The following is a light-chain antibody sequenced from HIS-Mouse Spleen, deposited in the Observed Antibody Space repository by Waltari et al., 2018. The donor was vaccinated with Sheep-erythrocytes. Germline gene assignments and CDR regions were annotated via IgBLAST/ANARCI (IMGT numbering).Light chain of an antibody. V-gene: IGLV2-11*01. CDR3: CSYAGSYNHV. CDR1: SSYVGGYNY. Sequence: QSALTQPRSVSGSPGPSVTISCTATSSYVGGYNYVSWYQQHPGKAPKLMIYDVSKRPSGVPDRFSGSKSGNTASLTISGLQAEDEADYYCCSYAGSYNHVFATGTKVTVL. J-gene: IGLJ1*01. CDR2: DVS.